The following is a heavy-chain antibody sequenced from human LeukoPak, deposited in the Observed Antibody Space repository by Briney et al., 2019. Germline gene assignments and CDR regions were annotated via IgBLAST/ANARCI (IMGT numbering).Heavy chain of an antibody. V-gene: IGHV1-2*02. D-gene: IGHD2-2*02. CDR2: INPNSGGT. CDR1: GYTFTGYY. Sequence: ASVKVSCKAAGYTFTGYYMHWVRQAPGQGLEWMGWINPNSGGTNYAQKVQGRVPMTRDTSISTAYMEMSRLRSDDTAVYYCARGRADCSSTSCYKTYYYYYYMDVWGKGTTVTVSS. J-gene: IGHJ6*03. CDR3: ARGRADCSSTSCYKTYYYYYYMDV.